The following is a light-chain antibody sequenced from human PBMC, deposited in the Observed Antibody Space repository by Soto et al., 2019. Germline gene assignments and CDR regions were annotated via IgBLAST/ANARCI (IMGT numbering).Light chain of an antibody. CDR3: SSYTSSSIDYV. J-gene: IGLJ1*01. Sequence: QPVLTQPASVSGSPGQSITISCTGNSSDVGGYNYVSWYQQHPGKAPKLMIYEVSNRPSGVSNRFSGSKSGNTASLTISGLQAEDEADYYCSSYTSSSIDYVFGPGTKLTVL. V-gene: IGLV2-14*01. CDR2: EVS. CDR1: SSDVGGYNY.